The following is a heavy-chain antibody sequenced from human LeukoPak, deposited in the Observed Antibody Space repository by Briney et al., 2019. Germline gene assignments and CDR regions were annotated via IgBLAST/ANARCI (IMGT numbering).Heavy chain of an antibody. CDR3: ARDPAAAGFFDI. CDR2: IYSGGST. J-gene: IGHJ3*02. V-gene: IGHV3-53*01. CDR1: XFTVSSNY. Sequence: GGSLRLXCXXXXFTVSSNYMSWVRQAPGKGLEWVSVIYSGGSTYYADSVKGRFTISRDNSKNTLYLQMNSLRAEDTAVYYCARDPAAAGFFDIWGQGTMVTVSS. D-gene: IGHD6-13*01.